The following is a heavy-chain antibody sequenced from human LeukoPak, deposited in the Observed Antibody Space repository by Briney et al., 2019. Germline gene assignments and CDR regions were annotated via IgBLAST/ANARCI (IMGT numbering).Heavy chain of an antibody. CDR2: ISGSGGST. D-gene: IGHD6-13*01. V-gene: IGHV3-23*01. CDR3: AREGVWRQQLVDYYYGMDV. CDR1: GFTFSSSS. J-gene: IGHJ6*02. Sequence: GGSLRLSCAASGFTFSSSSISWVRQAPGKGLEWVSAISGSGGSTYYADSVKGRFTISRDNAKNTLYLQMNSLRAEDTAVYYCAREGVWRQQLVDYYYGMDVWGQGTTVTVSS.